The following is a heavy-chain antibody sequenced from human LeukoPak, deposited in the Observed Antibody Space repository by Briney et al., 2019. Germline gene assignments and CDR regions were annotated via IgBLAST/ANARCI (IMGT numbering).Heavy chain of an antibody. CDR2: IYHSGST. CDR3: ARTDTGQAYDIDY. CDR1: GYSISSGYY. Sequence: PSETLSLTCAVSGYSISSGYYWGWIRQPPGKGLEWIGSIYHSGSTYYNPSLKSRVTISVDTSKNQFSLKLSSVTAADTAVYYCARTDTGQAYDIDYWGQGTLVTVSS. V-gene: IGHV4-38-2*01. D-gene: IGHD2-21*01. J-gene: IGHJ4*02.